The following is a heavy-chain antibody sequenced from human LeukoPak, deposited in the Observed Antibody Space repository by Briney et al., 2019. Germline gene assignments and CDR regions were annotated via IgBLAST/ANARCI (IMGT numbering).Heavy chain of an antibody. J-gene: IGHJ4*02. CDR3: AREYGDLDY. V-gene: IGHV4-4*07. CDR1: GGSISGLY. Sequence: SETLSLTCTVSGGSISGLYWSCSRQSAGKGLEWIGRIYPSGGTNYNPSLKSRVTMSTDTSKNQFSLKLRSVTAADTAAYYCAREYGDLDYWGQGTLVTVSS. CDR2: IYPSGGT. D-gene: IGHD2-21*01.